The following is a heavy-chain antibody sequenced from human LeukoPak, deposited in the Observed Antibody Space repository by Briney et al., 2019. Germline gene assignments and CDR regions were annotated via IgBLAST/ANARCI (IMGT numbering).Heavy chain of an antibody. D-gene: IGHD5-12*01. V-gene: IGHV3-23*01. CDR2: ISGVADST. Sequence: GGSLRLSCVGSGYTFSDYAMGWVRQAPGKGLEWVSDISGVADSTHYADSVKGRFTVSRDNSKNTLYLQMNSLRAEDTAVYYCATESKWLPTYWGQGTLVTVSS. CDR3: ATESKWLPTY. J-gene: IGHJ4*02. CDR1: GYTFSDYA.